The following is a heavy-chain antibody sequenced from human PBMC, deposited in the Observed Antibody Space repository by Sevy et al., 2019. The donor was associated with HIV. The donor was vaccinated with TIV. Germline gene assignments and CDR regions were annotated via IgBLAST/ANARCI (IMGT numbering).Heavy chain of an antibody. CDR2: IYYSGST. V-gene: IGHV4-59*01. Sequence: SETLSLTCTVSGGSISSYYWSWIRQPPGKGLEWIGYIYYSGSTNYNPSLKSRVTISVDTSKNQFSLKLSSVTAADTAVYYCAITETGEYYYGMDVWGQGTTVTVSS. CDR1: GGSISSYY. CDR3: AITETGEYYYGMDV. J-gene: IGHJ6*02. D-gene: IGHD3-10*01.